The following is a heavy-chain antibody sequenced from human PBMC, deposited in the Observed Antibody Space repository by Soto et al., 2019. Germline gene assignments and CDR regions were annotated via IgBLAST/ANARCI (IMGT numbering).Heavy chain of an antibody. J-gene: IGHJ4*02. CDR2: IVPIFQTA. CDR3: ATTRDLTSWGAFDY. CDR1: GDSFSTFT. D-gene: IGHD3-16*01. V-gene: IGHV1-69*01. Sequence: QVQLVQSGAEVKRPGSSVRVSCKASGDSFSTFTLTWMRQAPGQGLEWMGGIVPIFQTANYARKFQGRLTITADESTTTAYMELSSLLSEDTAMYFCATTRDLTSWGAFDYWGQGTLVTVS.